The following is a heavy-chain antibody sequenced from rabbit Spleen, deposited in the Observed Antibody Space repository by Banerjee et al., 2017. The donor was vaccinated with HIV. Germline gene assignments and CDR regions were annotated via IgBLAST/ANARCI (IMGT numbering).Heavy chain of an antibody. CDR2: IDSGSSGFS. CDR1: GFSFSNKAV. CDR3: ARDSGSSFSSYGMDL. D-gene: IGHD8-1*01. V-gene: IGHV1S45*01. J-gene: IGHJ6*01. Sequence: QEQLKETGGGLVQPGGSLKLSCTASGFSFSNKAVMCWVRQAPGKGLEWIACIDSGSSGFSYFASWAKGRFTISKTSSTTVTLQMTSLTAADTATYFCARDSGSSFSSYGMDLWGQGTLVTVS.